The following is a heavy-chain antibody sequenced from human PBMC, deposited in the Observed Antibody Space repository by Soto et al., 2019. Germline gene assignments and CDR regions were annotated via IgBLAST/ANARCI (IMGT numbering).Heavy chain of an antibody. CDR3: ARSGYDTVTTVDAFDI. Sequence: SETLSLTCTVSGGSISSGDYYWSWIRQPPGKGLEWIGYIYYSGSTYYNPSLKSRVTISVDTSKNQFSLKLSSVTAADTAVYYCARSGYDTVTTVDAFDIWGQGTMVTVSS. CDR2: IYYSGST. V-gene: IGHV4-30-4*01. D-gene: IGHD4-17*01. J-gene: IGHJ3*02. CDR1: GGSISSGDYY.